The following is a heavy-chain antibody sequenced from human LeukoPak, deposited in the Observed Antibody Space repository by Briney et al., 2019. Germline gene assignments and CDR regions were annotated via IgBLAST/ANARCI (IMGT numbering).Heavy chain of an antibody. V-gene: IGHV5-51*01. CDR2: IYPGDSDT. Sequence: GESLKISCKGSGYSLTSYWIGWVRQMPGKGLEWMGIIYPGDSDTRYSPSFQGQVTISADKSISTAYLQWSSLKASDTAMYYCARHLSSSGYYYYGMDVWGQGTTVTVSS. CDR1: GYSLTSYW. J-gene: IGHJ6*02. D-gene: IGHD6-19*01. CDR3: ARHLSSSGYYYYGMDV.